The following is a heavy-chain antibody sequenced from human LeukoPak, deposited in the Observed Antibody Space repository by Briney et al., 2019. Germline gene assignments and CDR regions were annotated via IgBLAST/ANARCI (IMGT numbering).Heavy chain of an antibody. J-gene: IGHJ6*03. Sequence: GGSLRLSCAASGFTFDDYGMGWVRQAPGKGLEWVSGINWNGGSTGYADSVKGRFTISRDNAKNSLYLQMNSLRAEDTALYYCARYYDFDYYYYYMDVWGKGTTVTVSS. V-gene: IGHV3-20*04. D-gene: IGHD3-3*01. CDR2: INWNGGST. CDR3: ARYYDFDYYYYYMDV. CDR1: GFTFDDYG.